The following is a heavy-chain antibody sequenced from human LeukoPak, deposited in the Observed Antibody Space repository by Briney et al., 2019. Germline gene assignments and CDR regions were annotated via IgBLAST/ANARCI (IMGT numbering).Heavy chain of an antibody. D-gene: IGHD6-6*01. CDR3: GRGGGHRSSSIVY. CDR2: IRDKGDSYTT. CDR1: GFTFSDHY. V-gene: IGHV3-72*01. Sequence: PGGSLRLSCAASGFTFSDHYMDWVRQAPGKGLEWVGRIRDKGDSYTTEYAASVKGRFTIARDDSKNSLYLQMNSLKTEDTAVYYCGRGGGHRSSSIVYWGQGTLVTVSS. J-gene: IGHJ4*02.